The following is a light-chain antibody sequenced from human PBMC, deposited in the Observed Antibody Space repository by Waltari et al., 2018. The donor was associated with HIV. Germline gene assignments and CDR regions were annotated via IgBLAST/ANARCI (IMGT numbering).Light chain of an antibody. CDR1: QSVSTY. J-gene: IGKJ1*01. Sequence: EIVVTQFPAALSVSPGERASLSCTASQSVSTYLAWYHQVPGQAPRLLISESSNRATGVPARFSGSGSGTHFILTISSLQSEDSGVYYCQQYSDWRRAFGLGTKVEV. V-gene: IGKV3-15*01. CDR3: QQYSDWRRA. CDR2: ESS.